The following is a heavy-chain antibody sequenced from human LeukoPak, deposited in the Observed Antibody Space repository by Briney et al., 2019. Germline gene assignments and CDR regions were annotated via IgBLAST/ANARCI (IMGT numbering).Heavy chain of an antibody. J-gene: IGHJ6*02. CDR3: ARARPHLTEDYYSYYGMDV. V-gene: IGHV3-7*01. CDR1: GFTFSNYW. CDR2: IKQDGSEK. D-gene: IGHD3-9*01. Sequence: GGSLRLSCAASGFTFSNYWMSWVRQAPGKGLEGVANIKQDGSEKYYVDSVKGRFPISRDNAKNSLYLQMNSLRAEDTAVYYCARARPHLTEDYYSYYGMDVWGQGTTVTVSS.